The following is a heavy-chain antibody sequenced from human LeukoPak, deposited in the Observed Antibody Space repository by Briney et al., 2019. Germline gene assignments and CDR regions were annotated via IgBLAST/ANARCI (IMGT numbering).Heavy chain of an antibody. CDR2: IYYSGST. V-gene: IGHV4-39*01. Sequence: SETLSLTCTVWGGSISSSSYYWGWIRQPPGKGLEWIGSIYYSGSTYYNPSLKSRVTISVDTSKNQFSLKLSSVTAADTAVYYCARQVDPFGDHRHFDLWGRGTLVTVSS. CDR1: GGSISSSSYY. CDR3: ARQVDPFGDHRHFDL. D-gene: IGHD3-10*01. J-gene: IGHJ2*01.